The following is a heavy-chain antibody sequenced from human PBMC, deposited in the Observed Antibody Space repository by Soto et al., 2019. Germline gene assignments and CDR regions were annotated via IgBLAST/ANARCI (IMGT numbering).Heavy chain of an antibody. Sequence: QVQLQESGPGLVKPSETLSLTCTVSGGSISSYYWSWIRQPPGKGLEWIGYIYYSGSTNYNPSLKSRVTISVDTSKNPFSLKLSSVTAADTAVYYCARGGRSSSPHAWFDPWGQGTLVTVSS. CDR1: GGSISSYY. D-gene: IGHD6-6*01. CDR3: ARGGRSSSPHAWFDP. V-gene: IGHV4-59*01. CDR2: IYYSGST. J-gene: IGHJ5*02.